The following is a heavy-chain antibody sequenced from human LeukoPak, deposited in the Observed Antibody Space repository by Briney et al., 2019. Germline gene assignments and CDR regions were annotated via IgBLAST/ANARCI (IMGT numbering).Heavy chain of an antibody. CDR2: ITGSGGRT. D-gene: IGHD3-22*01. CDR1: GFTFSSYA. V-gene: IGHV3-23*01. J-gene: IGHJ4*02. CDR3: ARDGVGYYYDSSGYYGY. Sequence: PGGSLRLSCAASGFTFSSYAMNWVRQAPGKGLEWVSAITGSGGRTYYADSVKGRFTISRDNSKNTLYLQMNSLRAEDTAIYYCARDGVGYYYDSSGYYGYWGQGTLVTVSS.